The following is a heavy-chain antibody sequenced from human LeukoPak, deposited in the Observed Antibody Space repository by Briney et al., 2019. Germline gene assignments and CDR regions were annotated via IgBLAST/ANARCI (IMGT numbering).Heavy chain of an antibody. Sequence: GGPLRLSCAASGFTFSSYWMLWVRQAPGKGLEWVASIKQDGSEKYYVDSVEGRFTISRDNAKNSLYLQMNSLRAEDTTVYYCARGESGSYIGWGMDVWGQGTTVTVSS. CDR2: IKQDGSEK. D-gene: IGHD6-19*01. CDR3: ARGESGSYIGWGMDV. CDR1: GFTFSSYW. V-gene: IGHV3-7*01. J-gene: IGHJ6*02.